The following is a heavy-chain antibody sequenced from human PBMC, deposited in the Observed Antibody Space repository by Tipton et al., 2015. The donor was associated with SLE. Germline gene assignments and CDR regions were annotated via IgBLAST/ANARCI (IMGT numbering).Heavy chain of an antibody. J-gene: IGHJ6*02. CDR2: IRSKANSYAT. CDR3: TRRYDFLRYYGMDV. Sequence: GSLRLSCAASGFTFSGSAMHWVRQASGKRLEWVGRIRSKANSYATAYAASVKGRFTISRDDSKNTAYLQMNSLKTEDTAVYYCTRRYDFLRYYGMDVWGQGTTVTVSS. CDR1: GFTFSGSA. D-gene: IGHD1-20*01. V-gene: IGHV3-73*01.